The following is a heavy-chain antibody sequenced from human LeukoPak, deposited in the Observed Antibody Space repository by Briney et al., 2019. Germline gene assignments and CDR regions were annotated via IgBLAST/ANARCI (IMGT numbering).Heavy chain of an antibody. Sequence: SETLSLTCTVSGGSISNYYWSWIRQPPGKGLEWIGYINNSGYTNNNPSLKSRVTISLDTSKNQFSLKLSSVTAADTAVYYCARGSRWLQIPRFDYWGQGTLVTVSS. D-gene: IGHD5-24*01. CDR1: GGSISNYY. V-gene: IGHV4-59*01. CDR3: ARGSRWLQIPRFDY. J-gene: IGHJ4*02. CDR2: INNSGYT.